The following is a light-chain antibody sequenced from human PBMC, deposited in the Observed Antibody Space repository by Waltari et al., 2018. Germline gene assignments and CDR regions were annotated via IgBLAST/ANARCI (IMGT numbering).Light chain of an antibody. CDR1: QSVSSS. V-gene: IGKV3-20*01. Sequence: EIVLTQSPATLSLSPGERATLSCRASQSVSSSLAWYQQKPGQAPRLLIYDVSNRATGIPARFSGSGSGTDFTLTISRLEPEDFAVYYCQQYGSSPMWTFGQGTKVEIK. CDR3: QQYGSSPMWT. CDR2: DVS. J-gene: IGKJ1*01.